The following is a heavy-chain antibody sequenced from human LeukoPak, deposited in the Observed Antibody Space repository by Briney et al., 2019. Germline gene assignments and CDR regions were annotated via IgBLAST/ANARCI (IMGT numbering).Heavy chain of an antibody. D-gene: IGHD3-10*01. V-gene: IGHV1-2*02. J-gene: IGHJ6*03. CDR1: GYTFTSYG. Sequence: GASVKVSCKASGYTFTSYGISWVRQAPGQGLEWMGWINPNSGGTNYAQKFQGRVTMTRDTSISTAYMELSRLRSDDTAVYYCAREAMVRGVIAYYYYYYMDVWGKGTTVTVSS. CDR3: AREAMVRGVIAYYYYYYMDV. CDR2: INPNSGGT.